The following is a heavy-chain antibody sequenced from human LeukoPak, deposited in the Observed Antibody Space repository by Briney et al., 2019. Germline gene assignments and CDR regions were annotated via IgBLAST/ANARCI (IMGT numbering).Heavy chain of an antibody. V-gene: IGHV1-69*04. CDR3: AGDKADARTDAFDI. Sequence: SVKVSCKASGGTFISYAISWVRQAPGQGLEWMGRIIPILGIANYAQKFQGRVTITADKSTSTAYMELSSLRSEDTAVYYCAGDKADARTDAFDIWGQGTMVTVSS. J-gene: IGHJ3*02. CDR1: GGTFISYA. CDR2: IIPILGIA. D-gene: IGHD1-14*01.